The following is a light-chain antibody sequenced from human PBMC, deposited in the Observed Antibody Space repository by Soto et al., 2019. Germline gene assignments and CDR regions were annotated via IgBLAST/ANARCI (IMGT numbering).Light chain of an antibody. Sequence: QSVLTQPPSVSGAPGQRVTISCTGSSSNIGAGYDVHWYQQLPGTAPKVLIYGNSNRPSGVPDRFSGSKSGTSASLAITGLQAEDEADYYSQSYDSSLSGYVFGTGTKLTVL. CDR1: SSNIGAGYD. CDR3: QSYDSSLSGYV. V-gene: IGLV1-40*01. J-gene: IGLJ1*01. CDR2: GNS.